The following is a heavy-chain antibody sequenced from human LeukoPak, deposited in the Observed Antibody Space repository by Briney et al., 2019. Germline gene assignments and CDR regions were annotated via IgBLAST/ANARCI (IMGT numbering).Heavy chain of an antibody. V-gene: IGHV1-2*06. J-gene: IGHJ6*02. D-gene: IGHD2-15*01. CDR3: ARSARYYYYGMDV. Sequence: ASVKVSCKASGYTFTGYYMHWVRPAPGQGLEWMGRINPNSGGTNYAQKFQGRVTMTRDTSISTAYMELSRLRSDDTAVYYCARSARYYYYGMDVWGQGTTVTVSS. CDR2: INPNSGGT. CDR1: GYTFTGYY.